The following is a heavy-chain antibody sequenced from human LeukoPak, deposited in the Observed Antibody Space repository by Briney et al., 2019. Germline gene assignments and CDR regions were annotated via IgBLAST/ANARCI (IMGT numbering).Heavy chain of an antibody. CDR3: ARALSRGYSGYDYGLGY. D-gene: IGHD5-12*01. CDR1: GGTFSSYA. CDR2: IIPIFGTA. J-gene: IGHJ4*02. V-gene: IGHV1-69*01. Sequence: APVKVSCKASGGTFSSYAISWVRQAPGQGLEWMGGIIPIFGTANYAQKFQGRVTITADESTSTAYMELSSLRSEDTAVYYCARALSRGYSGYDYGLGYWGQGTLVTVSS.